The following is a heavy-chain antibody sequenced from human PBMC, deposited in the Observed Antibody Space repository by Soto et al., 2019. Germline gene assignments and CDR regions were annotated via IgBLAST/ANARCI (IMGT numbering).Heavy chain of an antibody. V-gene: IGHV1-46*01. Sequence: GASVKVSCKASRYTFTNYYIHWVRQAPGQGLEWMGIINPSGGSTSYAQKFQGRVTMTRDTSTSTVYMELSSLRSEDTAVYYCARSESVAAATDVWGQGTTVTVSS. CDR1: RYTFTNYY. J-gene: IGHJ6*02. D-gene: IGHD6-13*01. CDR2: INPSGGST. CDR3: ARSESVAAATDV.